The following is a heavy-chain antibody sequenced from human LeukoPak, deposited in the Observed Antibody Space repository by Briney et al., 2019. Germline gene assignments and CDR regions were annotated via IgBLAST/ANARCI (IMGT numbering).Heavy chain of an antibody. V-gene: IGHV3-9*01. J-gene: IGHJ4*02. CDR3: AKDKSRVGATTTFDY. CDR1: GFTFSSYA. Sequence: GGSLRLSCAASGFTFSSYAMSWVRQAPGKGLEWVSGISWNSGSIGYADSVKGRFTISRDNAKNSLYLQMNSLRAEDTALYYCAKDKSRVGATTTFDYWGQGTLVTVSS. CDR2: ISWNSGSI. D-gene: IGHD1-26*01.